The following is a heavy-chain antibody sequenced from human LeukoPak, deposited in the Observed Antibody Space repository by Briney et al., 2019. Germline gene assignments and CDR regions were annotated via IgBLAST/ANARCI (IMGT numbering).Heavy chain of an antibody. D-gene: IGHD7-27*01. V-gene: IGHV3-23*01. CDR2: IGSGGYT. CDR3: AKKLPGASYYFDF. CDR1: GFTLSNYD. Sequence: GGSLRLSCIASGFTLSNYDMTWVRQTPGKGLEYDSSIGSGGYTFYAGSVKGRFSISRDISQNTVYLQMNSLRAEDTAMYFCAKKLPGASYYFDFWGQRTLVTVSS. J-gene: IGHJ4*02.